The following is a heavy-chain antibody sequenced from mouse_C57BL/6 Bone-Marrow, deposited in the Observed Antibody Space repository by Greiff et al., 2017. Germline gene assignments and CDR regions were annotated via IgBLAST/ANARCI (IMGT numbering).Heavy chain of an antibody. CDR1: GFTFSSYA. CDR3: TTNLYVGDY. D-gene: IGHD4-1*01. V-gene: IGHV5-9-1*02. J-gene: IGHJ2*01. Sequence: EVKLQESGEGLVKPGGSLTLSCAASGFTFSSYAMSWVRQTPEKRLEWVAYISSGGDYIYYADTVKGRFTISRDNARNTLYLQMSSLKSEDTAMYYCTTNLYVGDYWGQGTTLTVSS. CDR2: ISSGGDYI.